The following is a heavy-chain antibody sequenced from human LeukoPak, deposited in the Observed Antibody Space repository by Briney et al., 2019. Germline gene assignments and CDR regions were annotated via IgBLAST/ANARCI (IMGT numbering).Heavy chain of an antibody. J-gene: IGHJ4*02. V-gene: IGHV4-59*01. Sequence: SETLSLTCTVSGGSISSYYWSWIRQPPGKGQEWIGYIYYSGSTNYNPSLKSRVTISVDTSKNQFSLKLSSVTAADTAVYYCARTTLEVFGVVILDYWGQGTLVTVSS. CDR1: GGSISSYY. CDR2: IYYSGST. D-gene: IGHD3-3*01. CDR3: ARTTLEVFGVVILDY.